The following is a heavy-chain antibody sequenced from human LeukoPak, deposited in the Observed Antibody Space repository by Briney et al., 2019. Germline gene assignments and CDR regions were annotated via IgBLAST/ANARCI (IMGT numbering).Heavy chain of an antibody. CDR2: IYHSGST. Sequence: PSETLSLTCTVSGYSTSSGYYWGWIRQPPGKGLEWIGSIYHSGSTYYNPSLKSRVTISVDTSKNQFSLKLSSVTAADTAVYYCAREGAGDGYFDYWGQGTLVTVSS. CDR3: AREGAGDGYFDY. V-gene: IGHV4-38-2*02. D-gene: IGHD2-21*01. J-gene: IGHJ4*02. CDR1: GYSTSSGYY.